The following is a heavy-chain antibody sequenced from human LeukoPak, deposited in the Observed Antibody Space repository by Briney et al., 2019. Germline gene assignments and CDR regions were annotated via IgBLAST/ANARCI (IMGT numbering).Heavy chain of an antibody. Sequence: SETLSLTCAVYGVSFSGYYWSWIRQPPGKGLEWIGEFNHSGSTNYNPSLKSRVTISVDTPKSQFSLKLSSVTAADAAVYYCARGPSGRLRYFDWLYMDVWGQGTTVTVSS. J-gene: IGHJ6*03. CDR3: ARGPSGRLRYFDWLYMDV. CDR1: GVSFSGYY. V-gene: IGHV4-34*01. D-gene: IGHD3-9*01. CDR2: FNHSGST.